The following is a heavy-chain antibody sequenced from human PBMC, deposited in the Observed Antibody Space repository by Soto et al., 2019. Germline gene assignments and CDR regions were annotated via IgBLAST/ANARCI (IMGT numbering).Heavy chain of an antibody. V-gene: IGHV3-21*02. Sequence: EVQLVESGGGLVKPGGSLRLSCAASGFIFSSHSMNWVRQAPGKGLESVSFISSTSSYIYYADSVTGRFTISRDNAKDLLYLQMNSLRAEDTAVYYCAIGTTRRGGAFDIWGQGTMVSVSS. D-gene: IGHD2-2*01. CDR2: ISSTSSYI. CDR3: AIGTTRRGGAFDI. CDR1: GFIFSSHS. J-gene: IGHJ3*02.